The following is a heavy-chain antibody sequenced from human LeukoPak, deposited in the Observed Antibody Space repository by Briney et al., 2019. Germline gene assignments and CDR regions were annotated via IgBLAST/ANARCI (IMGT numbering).Heavy chain of an antibody. V-gene: IGHV3-23*01. CDR1: GFTFSSYA. J-gene: IGHJ4*02. CDR2: ISGSGGCT. D-gene: IGHD3-3*01. CDR3: ARNSFGVVIIRYFDY. Sequence: GGSLRLSCAASGFTFSSYAMSWVRQAPGKGLEWVSAISGSGGCTYYADSVKGRFTISRDNSKNTLYLQMNSLRAEDTAVYYCARNSFGVVIIRYFDYWGQGTLVTVSS.